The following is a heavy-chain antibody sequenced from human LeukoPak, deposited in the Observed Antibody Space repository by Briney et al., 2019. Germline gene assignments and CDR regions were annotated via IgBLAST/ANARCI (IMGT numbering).Heavy chain of an antibody. V-gene: IGHV3-30*04. Sequence: GGSLRLSCAASGFTFSTYAMHWVRQAPDKGLEWVALISYDGSNEYYADSVKGRFTISRDNSKNSLYLQMNSLRVEDTAVYYCARPYGSGSYYPFDYWGQGTLVTVSS. CDR2: ISYDGSNE. D-gene: IGHD3-10*01. CDR1: GFTFSTYA. CDR3: ARPYGSGSYYPFDY. J-gene: IGHJ4*02.